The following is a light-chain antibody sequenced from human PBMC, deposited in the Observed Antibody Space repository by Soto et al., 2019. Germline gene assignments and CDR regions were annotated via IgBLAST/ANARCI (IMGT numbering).Light chain of an antibody. CDR2: GAS. Sequence: EIVLTQSPGTLSLSPGVRATLSCRASQSVSSSSLAWYQQKPGQAPRLLIYGASSRATGIPDRFSGSGSGTDFTLTISRLEPEDFAVYYCQQYGSSPRTFGQGTKVEIK. CDR3: QQYGSSPRT. V-gene: IGKV3-20*01. CDR1: QSVSSSS. J-gene: IGKJ1*01.